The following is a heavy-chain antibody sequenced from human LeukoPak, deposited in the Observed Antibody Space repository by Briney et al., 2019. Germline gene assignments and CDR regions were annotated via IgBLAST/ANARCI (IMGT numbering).Heavy chain of an antibody. CDR1: GFTLSNYW. CDR2: INTDGSST. CDR3: ARVIGWDEPFDL. D-gene: IGHD1-26*01. J-gene: IGHJ3*01. Sequence: GGSLRLSCAASGFTLSNYWIHWVRQAPGKGLVWVSRINTDGSSTNYADSVRGRFTVSRDNAKNTLYLQMNSLRVEATAVYYCARVIGWDEPFDLWGHGPLVTVSS. V-gene: IGHV3-74*01.